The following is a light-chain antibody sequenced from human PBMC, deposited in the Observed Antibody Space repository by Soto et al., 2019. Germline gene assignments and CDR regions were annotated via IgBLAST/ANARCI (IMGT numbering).Light chain of an antibody. V-gene: IGKV3D-15*01. J-gene: IGKJ5*01. Sequence: EIGMTQSAATLSVYPGEGDNLXCRASQSVNSQLDWYQQKPGQAPRLLIYDASNRANGSPPRFSGSGSGTDFTRTISSREPEDFAVYYCQQYNNWPTTFGQGTRLDIK. CDR2: DAS. CDR3: QQYNNWPTT. CDR1: QSVNSQ.